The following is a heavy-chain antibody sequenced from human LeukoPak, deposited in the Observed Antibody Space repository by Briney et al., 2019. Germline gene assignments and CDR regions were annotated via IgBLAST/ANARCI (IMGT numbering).Heavy chain of an antibody. CDR3: ARRSGYKYYYYMDV. Sequence: PSETLSLTCAVYGGSFSGYYWSWIRQPPGKGLEWIGEINHSGSTNYNPSLKSRVTISVDTSKNQFSLKLSSVTGADTAVYYCARRSGYKYYYYMDVWGKGTTVTVSS. V-gene: IGHV4-34*01. D-gene: IGHD3-3*01. CDR1: GGSFSGYY. J-gene: IGHJ6*03. CDR2: INHSGST.